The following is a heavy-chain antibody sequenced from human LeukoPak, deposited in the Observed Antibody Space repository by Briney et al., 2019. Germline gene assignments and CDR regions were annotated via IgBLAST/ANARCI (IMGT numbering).Heavy chain of an antibody. CDR2: SSAYNGNT. D-gene: IGHD4-23*01. J-gene: IGHJ6*02. CDR1: GYTFTSFG. V-gene: IGHV1-18*01. Sequence: ASVKVSCKASGYTFTSFGISWVRQAPGQGLEWMGWSSAYNGNTKYAQNVQGRVTMTADTSTDTAYMELRSLRSDDTAVYYCARTPYGGNEYYGMDVWGQGTTVTVSS. CDR3: ARTPYGGNEYYGMDV.